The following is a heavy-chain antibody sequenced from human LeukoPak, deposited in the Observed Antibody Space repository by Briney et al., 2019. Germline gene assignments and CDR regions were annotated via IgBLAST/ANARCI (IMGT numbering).Heavy chain of an antibody. J-gene: IGHJ4*02. Sequence: GGSLRLSRAASGFTFSSYGMHWVRQAPGKGLEWVAFIRYDGSNKYYADSVKGRFTISRDNSKNTLYLQMNSLRAEDTAVYYCAKILVVVPAEHYFDYWGQGTLVTVSS. CDR2: IRYDGSNK. CDR3: AKILVVVPAEHYFDY. D-gene: IGHD2-2*01. CDR1: GFTFSSYG. V-gene: IGHV3-30*02.